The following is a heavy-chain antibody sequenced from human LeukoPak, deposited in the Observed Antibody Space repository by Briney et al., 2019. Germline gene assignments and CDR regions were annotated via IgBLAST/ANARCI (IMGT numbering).Heavy chain of an antibody. D-gene: IGHD3-3*01. V-gene: IGHV4-38-2*01. J-gene: IGHJ6*03. CDR2: IYHSGST. CDR1: GYSITSGYY. CDR3: ARAPRFLEWFPYYYYMDV. Sequence: SETLSLTCELSGYSITSGYYWGWFRQPPGKGLEWIGSIYHSGSTYYNPSLKSRVTISVDTSKNQFSLKLSSVTAADTAVYYCARAPRFLEWFPYYYYMDVWGKGTTVTVSS.